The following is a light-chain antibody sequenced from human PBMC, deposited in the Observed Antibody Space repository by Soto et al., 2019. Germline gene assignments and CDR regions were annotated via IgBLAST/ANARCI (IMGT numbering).Light chain of an antibody. CDR2: WAS. CDR3: EQFFSTPLT. Sequence: DIVMTQSPDSLSVSLGERATINCKPSQSILYRSNGKEYLAWYQQKPGHPPKLLIYWASTREAGVPDRFSGSGSGRDFTLTISSLQAEDVAVYYCEQFFSTPLTFGGGTRVES. J-gene: IGKJ4*01. V-gene: IGKV4-1*01. CDR1: QSILYRSNGKEY.